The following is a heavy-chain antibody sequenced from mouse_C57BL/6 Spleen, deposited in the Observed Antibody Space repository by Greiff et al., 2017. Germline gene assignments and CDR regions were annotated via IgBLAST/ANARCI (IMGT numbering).Heavy chain of an antibody. CDR1: GYSFTGYY. Sequence: EVQLQQSGPELVKPGASVKISCKASGYSFTGYYMNWVKQSPEKSLEWIGEINPSTGGTTYNQKFKAKATLTVDKSSSTAYMQLKSLTSEDSAVYYCARRDYYGSRYFDVWGTGTTVTVSS. D-gene: IGHD1-1*01. V-gene: IGHV1-42*01. J-gene: IGHJ1*03. CDR2: INPSTGGT. CDR3: ARRDYYGSRYFDV.